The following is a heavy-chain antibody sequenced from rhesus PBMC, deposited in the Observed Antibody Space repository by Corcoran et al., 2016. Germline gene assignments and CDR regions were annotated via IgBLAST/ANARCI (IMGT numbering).Heavy chain of an antibody. CDR1: GYSISSGYD. CDR3: AQRVVFTASFDY. Sequence: QVQLQESGPGVVKPSETLSLTCAVSGYSISSGYDWSWIRQPPGKGLEWIGYIYVSSRSTNYNASLKNRVAISKDTSKYQFSLKLSSVTAADTAVYYCAQRVVFTASFDYWGQGVLVTVSS. D-gene: IGHD2-27*01. J-gene: IGHJ4*01. CDR2: IYVSSRST. V-gene: IGHV4-76*01.